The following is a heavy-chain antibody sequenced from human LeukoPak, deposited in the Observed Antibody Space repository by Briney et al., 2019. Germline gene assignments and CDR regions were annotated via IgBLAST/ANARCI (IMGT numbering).Heavy chain of an antibody. CDR2: ISGSGATT. J-gene: IGHJ6*02. CDR3: AKVRGLYYYYGMDV. V-gene: IGHV3-23*01. Sequence: GGSLRLSCAASGFVFSSYAMSWVRQAPGGGLEWVSDISGSGATTSFADSVKGRFTISRDNSKNTLYLQMNNLRAEDTAVYYCAKVRGLYYYYGMDVWGQGTTVTVSS. D-gene: IGHD3/OR15-3a*01. CDR1: GFVFSSYA.